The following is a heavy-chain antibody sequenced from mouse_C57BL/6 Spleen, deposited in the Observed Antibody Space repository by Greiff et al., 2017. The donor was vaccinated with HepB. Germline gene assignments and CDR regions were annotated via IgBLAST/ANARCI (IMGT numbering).Heavy chain of an antibody. Sequence: VQLQQSGAELVRPGASVTLSCKASGYTFTDYEMHWVKQTPVHGLEWIGAIDPETGGTAYNQKFKGKAILTADKSSSTAYMELRSLTSEDSTVYYCTRGYSNPFAYWGQGTLVTVSA. CDR1: GYTFTDYE. CDR3: TRGYSNPFAY. V-gene: IGHV1-15*01. D-gene: IGHD2-5*01. CDR2: IDPETGGT. J-gene: IGHJ3*01.